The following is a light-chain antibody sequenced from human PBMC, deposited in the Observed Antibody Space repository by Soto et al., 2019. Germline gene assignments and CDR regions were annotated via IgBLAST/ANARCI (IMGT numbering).Light chain of an antibody. CDR2: ASS. CDR1: QNIIFY. V-gene: IGKV1-39*01. Sequence: DIQITQSPSSLSASVGDRVTITCRASQNIIFYLNWYQLKPGKAPKLLIYASSNLESGVPSRFSGSGSGTDFALTLSSRQPEDFATYFCQQSYTTPVYTFGQGTKLEIK. J-gene: IGKJ2*01. CDR3: QQSYTTPVYT.